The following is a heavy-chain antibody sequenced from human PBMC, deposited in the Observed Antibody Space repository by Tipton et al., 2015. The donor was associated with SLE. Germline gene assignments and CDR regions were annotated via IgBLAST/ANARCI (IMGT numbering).Heavy chain of an antibody. CDR2: INHSGST. CDR3: ARGLNSVAQLDY. Sequence: TLSLTCAVYGGSFSGYYWSWIRQPPGKGLEWIGEINHSGSTNYNPSLKSRVTISVDTSKNQFSLKVSSVTAADTAVYYCARGLNSVAQLDYWGQGTLVTVSS. J-gene: IGHJ4*02. D-gene: IGHD2/OR15-2a*01. CDR1: GGSFSGYY. V-gene: IGHV4-34*01.